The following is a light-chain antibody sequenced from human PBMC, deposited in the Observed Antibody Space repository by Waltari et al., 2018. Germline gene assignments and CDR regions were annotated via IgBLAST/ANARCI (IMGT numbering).Light chain of an antibody. V-gene: IGLV2-23*02. CDR1: SSHIGSYNL. CDR2: EVN. J-gene: IGLJ3*02. Sequence: QSALTQPASVSGSPGQSITISCPGTSSHIGSYNLVSWYQQDPGKAPKVIIYEVNKRPSGVSNRFSGSKSGNTASLTISGLQAEDEADYYCCSYIGDSAWVFGGGTKVTVL. CDR3: CSYIGDSAWV.